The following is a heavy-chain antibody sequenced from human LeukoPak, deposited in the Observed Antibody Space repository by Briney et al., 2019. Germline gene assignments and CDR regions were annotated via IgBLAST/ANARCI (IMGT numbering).Heavy chain of an antibody. V-gene: IGHV4-38-2*01. D-gene: IGHD3-16*02. J-gene: IGHJ6*04. CDR3: ARVMITFGGVIVTYYYGMDV. Sequence: SETLSLTCAVSGYSISSGYYWGWIRQPPGKGLEWIGSIYHSGSTYFNPSLKSRVTISVDTSKNQFSLKLSSVTAADTAVYYCARVMITFGGVIVTYYYGMDVWGKGTTVTVSS. CDR1: GYSISSGYY. CDR2: IYHSGST.